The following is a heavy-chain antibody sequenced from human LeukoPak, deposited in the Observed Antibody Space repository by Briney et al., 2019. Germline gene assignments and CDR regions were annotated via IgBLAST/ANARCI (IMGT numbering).Heavy chain of an antibody. V-gene: IGHV4-39*01. CDR2: IYYSGST. CDR3: ARQFRQQLVDNGMVV. Sequence: SETLSLTCTVSGGSISSSSYYWGWIRQPPGKGLEWIGSIYYSGSTYYNPSLKSRVTISVDTSKNQFSLKLSSVAAADTAVYYCARQFRQQLVDNGMVVWGQGTTVTVSS. J-gene: IGHJ6*02. CDR1: GGSISSSSYY. D-gene: IGHD6-13*01.